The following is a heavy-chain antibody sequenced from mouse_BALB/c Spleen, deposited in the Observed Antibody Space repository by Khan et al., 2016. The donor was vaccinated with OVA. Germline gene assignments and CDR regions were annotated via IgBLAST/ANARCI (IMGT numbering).Heavy chain of an antibody. CDR3: ARPPYFSYTLDH. CDR2: INTYTGKP. J-gene: IGHJ4*01. Sequence: KESPGKALKWMGWINTYTGKPTYADDFKGRFAFSLETSDSTAYLQINNLKNDDTATYFCARPPYFSYTLDHWGQGTSVTVSS. V-gene: IGHV9-3-1*01. D-gene: IGHD2-10*01.